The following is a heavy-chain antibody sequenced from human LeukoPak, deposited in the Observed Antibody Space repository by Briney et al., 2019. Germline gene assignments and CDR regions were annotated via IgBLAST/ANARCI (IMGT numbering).Heavy chain of an antibody. CDR3: AREPDYYDSSGYLTDDY. Sequence: GASVKVSCKASGYTFTSYYMHWVRQAPGQGLEWMGIINPSGGSTSYAQKFQGRVTMTRDMSTSTVYMELSSLRSEDTAVYYCAREPDYYDSSGYLTDDYWGQGTLVTVSS. CDR1: GYTFTSYY. D-gene: IGHD3-22*01. J-gene: IGHJ4*02. V-gene: IGHV1-46*01. CDR2: INPSGGST.